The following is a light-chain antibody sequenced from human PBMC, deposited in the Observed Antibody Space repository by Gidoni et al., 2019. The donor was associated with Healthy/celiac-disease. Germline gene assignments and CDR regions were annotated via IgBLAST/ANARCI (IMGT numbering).Light chain of an antibody. CDR2: DAS. Sequence: EIVLTQSPATLSLSPGERATLSCRASQSVSSYLAWYQQKPGQAPRLLIYDASNRATGIPARFSGSGSGTDFTLTISSLEPEDCAVYYCQQRSNWPLHTFGGXTKVEIK. V-gene: IGKV3-11*01. CDR1: QSVSSY. CDR3: QQRSNWPLHT. J-gene: IGKJ4*01.